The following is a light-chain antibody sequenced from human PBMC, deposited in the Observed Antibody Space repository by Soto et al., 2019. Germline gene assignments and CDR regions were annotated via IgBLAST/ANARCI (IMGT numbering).Light chain of an antibody. CDR1: QSGSSY. V-gene: IGKV3-20*01. CDR2: GAS. J-gene: IGKJ1*01. CDR3: QQYGSSPTWT. Sequence: EIVLTQSPATLSLSPGERATLSCSASQSGSSYLAWYQQKPGQAPRLLIYGASTRATGIPDRFSGSGSGTDFTLTISRLEPEDSAVYYCQQYGSSPTWTFGQGAKVDIK.